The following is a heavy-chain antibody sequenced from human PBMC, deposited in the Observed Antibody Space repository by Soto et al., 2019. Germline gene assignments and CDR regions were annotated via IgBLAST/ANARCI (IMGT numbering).Heavy chain of an antibody. J-gene: IGHJ4*02. V-gene: IGHV1-18*01. CDR1: GYAFTTYG. CDR2: ISAHNGNT. D-gene: IGHD1-1*01. Sequence: QVHLVQSGAEVKKPGASVKVSCQASGYAFTTYGITWVRQAPGQGLEWMGWISAHNGNTNYAQNLQGRVTVTRDTSTSTAYMELRSLRSDDTAVYYCARWRYGDYWGQGALVTVSS. CDR3: ARWRYGDY.